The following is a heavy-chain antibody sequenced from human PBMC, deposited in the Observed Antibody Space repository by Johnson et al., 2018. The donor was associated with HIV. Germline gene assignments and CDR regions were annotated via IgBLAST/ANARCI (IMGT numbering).Heavy chain of an antibody. CDR1: GFTFSSYW. V-gene: IGHV3-7*02. J-gene: IGHJ3*02. CDR2: IKQDGSEK. Sequence: VQLVESGGGLVQPGGSLRLSCAASGFTFSSYWMSWVRQAPGKGLEWVANIKQDGSEKYYVDSVKGRLTISRDNAKNTLNLQMNCLRAEDTAVYHCARGGGVVGNAFDIWGQGTMVTVSS. CDR3: ARGGGVVGNAFDI. D-gene: IGHD1-26*01.